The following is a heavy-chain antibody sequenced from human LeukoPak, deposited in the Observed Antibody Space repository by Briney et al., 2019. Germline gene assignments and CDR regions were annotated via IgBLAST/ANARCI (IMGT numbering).Heavy chain of an antibody. Sequence: ASVKVSCKASGYTFTSNGISGGRQAPGQGLEGRGGISAYNGNTNYAQKLQGRVTMTTDTSTSTAYMELRSLRSDDTAVYYCAREGGKYCSSTSCSVDYWGQGTLVTVSS. CDR1: GYTFTSNG. J-gene: IGHJ4*02. CDR2: ISAYNGNT. CDR3: AREGGKYCSSTSCSVDY. D-gene: IGHD2-2*01. V-gene: IGHV1-18*01.